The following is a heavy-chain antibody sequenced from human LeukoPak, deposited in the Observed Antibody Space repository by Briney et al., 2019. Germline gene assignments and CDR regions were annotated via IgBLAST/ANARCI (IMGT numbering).Heavy chain of an antibody. Sequence: GRSLRLSCAASGFTFSTYGMHWVRQAPGKGLEWVANIKQDGSEKDYVDSVKGRFTISRDNAKNSLYLQMNSLRAEDTALYYCARYCGGDCYGLDVWGQRTTVTVSS. V-gene: IGHV3-7*01. CDR2: IKQDGSEK. CDR1: GFTFSTYG. D-gene: IGHD2-21*01. J-gene: IGHJ6*02. CDR3: ARYCGGDCYGLDV.